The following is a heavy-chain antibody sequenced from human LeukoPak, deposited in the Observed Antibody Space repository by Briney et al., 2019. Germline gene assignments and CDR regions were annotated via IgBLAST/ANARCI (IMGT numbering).Heavy chain of an antibody. V-gene: IGHV1-2*02. CDR2: INPNSGGT. J-gene: IGHJ6*03. CDR3: ARDGYSSSWPLHYYYYMDV. CDR1: GYTFTGYY. Sequence: ASVTVSCKDSGYTFTGYYMHWVRQAPGQGLEWMGWINPNSGGTNYAQKFQGRVTMARDTSISTAYMELSRLRSDDTGVYYCARDGYSSSWPLHYYYYMDVWGKGTTVTVSS. D-gene: IGHD6-13*01.